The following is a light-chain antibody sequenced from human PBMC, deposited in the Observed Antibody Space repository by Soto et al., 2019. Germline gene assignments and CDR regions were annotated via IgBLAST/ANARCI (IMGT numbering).Light chain of an antibody. CDR2: KAS. CDR1: QSISSW. V-gene: IGKV1-5*03. Sequence: DIQMTQSPSTLSASVGDRVTITCRASQSISSWLAWYQQKPGKAPKLLIYKASSLESGVPSRFSGSGSGTEFTLTIRSLQPDDFATYYCQQYNSYPVAFGQGTKVAIK. CDR3: QQYNSYPVA. J-gene: IGKJ1*01.